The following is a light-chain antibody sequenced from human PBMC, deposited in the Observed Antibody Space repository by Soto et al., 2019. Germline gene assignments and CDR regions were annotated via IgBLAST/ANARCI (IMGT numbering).Light chain of an antibody. Sequence: EIVLTQSPATLSLSPGERATLSCRASQIVSSYLAWYQQIPGQAPRLLIYDASNRATGIPARFSGSGSGTDFTLTISSLEPEDFAVYYCQQRSNWRALTFGGGTKVEIK. CDR1: QIVSSY. V-gene: IGKV3-11*01. CDR2: DAS. CDR3: QQRSNWRALT. J-gene: IGKJ4*01.